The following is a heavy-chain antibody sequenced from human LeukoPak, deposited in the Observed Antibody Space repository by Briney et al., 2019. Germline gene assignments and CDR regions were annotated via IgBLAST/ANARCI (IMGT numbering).Heavy chain of an antibody. D-gene: IGHD3-3*01. CDR3: ARGLEWLGNAFDI. J-gene: IGHJ3*02. V-gene: IGHV4-59*01. CDR2: IYYSGST. CDR1: GGSISSYY. Sequence: PSETLSLTCTVSGGSISSYYWSWIRQPPGKGLEWIGYIYYSGSTNYNPPLKSRVTISVDTSKNQFSLKLSSVTAADTAVYYCARGLEWLGNAFDIWGQGTMVTVSS.